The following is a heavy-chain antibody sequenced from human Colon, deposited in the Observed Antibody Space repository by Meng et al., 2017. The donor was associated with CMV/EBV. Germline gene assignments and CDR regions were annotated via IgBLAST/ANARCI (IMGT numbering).Heavy chain of an antibody. CDR2: ISSSGSTI. CDR3: RMGHYDRA. CDR1: GFTFSSYE. D-gene: IGHD3-16*01. V-gene: IGHV3-48*03. Sequence: GESLKISCAASGFTFSSYEMNWVRQAPGKGLEWVSYISSSGSTIYYADSVKGRFTISRDNAKNSLYLQMNSLRVEDTALYYCRMGHYDRAWGHGTLVTVSS. J-gene: IGHJ5*01.